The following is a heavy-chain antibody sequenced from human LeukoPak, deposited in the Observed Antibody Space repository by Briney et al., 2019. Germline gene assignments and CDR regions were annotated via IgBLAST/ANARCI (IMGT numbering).Heavy chain of an antibody. Sequence: GGSLRLSCAASGFTFSNYEMDWVRQAPGKRLEWISYISGSGNTMYYADSVKGRFTISRDNAKDSLSLQLNSLRVEDTAVYYCARDAGIDGTDFDYWGQGALVIVSS. CDR2: ISGSGNTM. CDR3: ARDAGIDGTDFDY. V-gene: IGHV3-48*03. CDR1: GFTFSNYE. D-gene: IGHD5-24*01. J-gene: IGHJ4*02.